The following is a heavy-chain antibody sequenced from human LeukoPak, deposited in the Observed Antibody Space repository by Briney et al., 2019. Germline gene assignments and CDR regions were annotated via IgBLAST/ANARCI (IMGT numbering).Heavy chain of an antibody. D-gene: IGHD1-26*01. V-gene: IGHV1-2*02. J-gene: IGHJ6*02. CDR3: ARDRSIVGATYYYYGMDV. Sequence: ASVTVSCKASGYTFTGYYMHWVRQAPGQGLEWMGWINPNNGGTNYAQKFQGRVTMTRDTSISTAYMELSRLRSDDTAVYYCARDRSIVGATYYYYGMDVWGQGTTVTVSS. CDR1: GYTFTGYY. CDR2: INPNNGGT.